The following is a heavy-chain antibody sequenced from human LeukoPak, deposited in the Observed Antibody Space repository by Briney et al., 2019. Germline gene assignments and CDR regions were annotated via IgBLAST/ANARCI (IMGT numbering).Heavy chain of an antibody. V-gene: IGHV4-34*01. CDR1: GGSFSGYY. Sequence: KSSETLSLTCAVYGGSFSGYYWSWIRHPPGKGLEGIGGINHSGSTNYNPSLKSRVTISVDTSKNQFSLKLSSVTAADTAVYYCARGWAVVPAAIHKAYNWFDPWGQGTLVTVSS. CDR3: ARGWAVVPAAIHKAYNWFDP. J-gene: IGHJ5*02. D-gene: IGHD2-2*01. CDR2: INHSGST.